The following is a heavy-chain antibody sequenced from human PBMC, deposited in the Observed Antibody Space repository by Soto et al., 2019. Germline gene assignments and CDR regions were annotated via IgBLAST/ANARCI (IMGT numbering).Heavy chain of an antibody. CDR1: GGSITAHY. V-gene: IGHV4-59*11. CDR2: ISYSGST. J-gene: IGHJ4*02. D-gene: IGHD6-13*01. Sequence: SETLSLTCTVSGGSITAHYWTWIRKPPGKGLEWIGCISYSGSTNSNASLRSRVTFSLDKSKNQFSLKLTSVTAADSAVYYGARGVMAAGLYFFDYWGQGTLVTVSS. CDR3: ARGVMAAGLYFFDY.